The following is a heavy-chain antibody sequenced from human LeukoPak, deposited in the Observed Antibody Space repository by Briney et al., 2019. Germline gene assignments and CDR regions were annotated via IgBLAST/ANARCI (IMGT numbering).Heavy chain of an antibody. V-gene: IGHV3-21*01. CDR3: ARASGDLYYYYYYYMDV. Sequence: GGSLRLSCAASGFTFSSYSMNWVRQAPGKGLEWVSSISSSSSYIYYADSVKGRFTISRDNAKNSLYLQMSSLRAEDTAVYYCARASGDLYYYYYYYMDVWGKGTTVTVSS. D-gene: IGHD7-27*01. CDR2: ISSSSSYI. CDR1: GFTFSSYS. J-gene: IGHJ6*03.